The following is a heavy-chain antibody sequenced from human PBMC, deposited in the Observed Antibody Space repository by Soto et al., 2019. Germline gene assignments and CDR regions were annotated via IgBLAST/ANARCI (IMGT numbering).Heavy chain of an antibody. J-gene: IGHJ4*02. Sequence: QVQLVQSGAEVKKPGASVKVSCKASGYTFTTYGISWVRQAPGQGLEWRGWINAYNGNTNYAPKLQGRVTMTTDTSTSTAYMALRSLSSAATAVYYCARDPVAGTYFDYWGQGTLVTVSS. CDR3: ARDPVAGTYFDY. D-gene: IGHD6-19*01. V-gene: IGHV1-18*01. CDR2: INAYNGNT. CDR1: GYTFTTYG.